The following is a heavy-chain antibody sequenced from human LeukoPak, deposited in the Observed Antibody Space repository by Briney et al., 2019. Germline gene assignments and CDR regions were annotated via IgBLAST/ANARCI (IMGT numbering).Heavy chain of an antibody. CDR2: ISWNSGSI. CDR1: GFTFDDYA. D-gene: IGHD4-23*01. V-gene: IGHV3-9*01. CDR3: AKDMGVVTPSYYYYGMDV. J-gene: IGHJ6*02. Sequence: GRSLRLSCAASGFTFDDYAMHWVRQAPGKGLEWVSGISWNSGSIGYADSVKGRFTISRDNAKNSLYLQMNSLRAEDTALYYCAKDMGVVTPSYYYYGMDVRGQGTTVTVSS.